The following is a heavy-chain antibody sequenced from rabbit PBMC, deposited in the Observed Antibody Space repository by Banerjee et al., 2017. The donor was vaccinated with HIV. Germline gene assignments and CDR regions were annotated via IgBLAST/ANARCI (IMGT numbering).Heavy chain of an antibody. D-gene: IGHD8-1*01. Sequence: QSLEESGGDLVKPGASLTLTCTASGFSISSSYWICWVRQAPGKGLEWIACIYAGSSGSTYYASWAKGRFTISKASSTTVTLQMTSLTAADTATYFCASSGADTDYTSFNLWGPGTLVTVS. V-gene: IGHV1S40*01. J-gene: IGHJ4*01. CDR1: GFSISSSYW. CDR3: ASSGADTDYTSFNL. CDR2: IYAGSSGST.